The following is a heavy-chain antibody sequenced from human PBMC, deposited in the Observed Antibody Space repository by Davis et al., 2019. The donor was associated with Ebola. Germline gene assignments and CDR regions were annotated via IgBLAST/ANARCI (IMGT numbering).Heavy chain of an antibody. J-gene: IGHJ3*02. D-gene: IGHD1-14*01. CDR2: IRYDGSNQ. V-gene: IGHV3-30*02. CDR3: AKAYNTHWINDAFDI. Sequence: GGSLRLSCAASGFTFSSYGMHWVRRAPGKGLEWVAFIRYDGSNQYYADSVKDRFTISRDNSKNTLYLQMDSLRAEDTAVYYCAKAYNTHWINDAFDIWGQGTMVTVSS. CDR1: GFTFSSYG.